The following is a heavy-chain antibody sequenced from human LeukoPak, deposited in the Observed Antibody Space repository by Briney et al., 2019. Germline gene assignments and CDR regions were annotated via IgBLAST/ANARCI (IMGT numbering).Heavy chain of an antibody. D-gene: IGHD1-26*01. CDR2: ISAYNGNT. Sequence: APVKVSCKASGYTFTSYGISWVRQAPGQGLEWMGWISAYNGNTNYAQKLQGRVTMTTDTSTSTAYMELRSLRSDDTALYYCARRRSGSYGYDGFDYWGQGTLVTVSS. CDR1: GYTFTSYG. CDR3: ARRRSGSYGYDGFDY. J-gene: IGHJ4*02. V-gene: IGHV1-18*01.